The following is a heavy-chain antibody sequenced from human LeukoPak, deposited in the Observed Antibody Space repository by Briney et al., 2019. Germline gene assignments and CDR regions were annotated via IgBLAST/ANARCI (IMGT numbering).Heavy chain of an antibody. V-gene: IGHV3-23*01. CDR2: ISGSGGST. Sequence: GGSLRLSCAASGFTFSSYGMSWVRQAPGKGLEWVSAISGSGGSTYYADSAKGRFTISRDNAKNSLYLQMNSLRAEDTAVYYCARDLSREGWGQGTLVIVSA. CDR1: GFTFSSYG. CDR3: ARDLSREG. J-gene: IGHJ4*02.